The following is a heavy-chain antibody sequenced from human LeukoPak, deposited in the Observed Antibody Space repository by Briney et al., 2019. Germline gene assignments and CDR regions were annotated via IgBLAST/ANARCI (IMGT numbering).Heavy chain of an antibody. V-gene: IGHV1-69*05. Sequence: SVKVSCKASGGTFSSYAISWVRQAPGQGLEWMGGIIPIFGTANYAQKFQGRVTITTDESTSTAYMELSSLRSEDTAVYYCASDTYYYDSSGPRYFDYWGQGTLVTVSS. J-gene: IGHJ4*02. D-gene: IGHD3-22*01. CDR3: ASDTYYYDSSGPRYFDY. CDR2: IIPIFGTA. CDR1: GGTFSSYA.